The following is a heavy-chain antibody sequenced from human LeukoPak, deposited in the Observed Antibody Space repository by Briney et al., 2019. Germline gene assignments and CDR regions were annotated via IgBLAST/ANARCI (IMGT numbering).Heavy chain of an antibody. CDR1: GGSISSYY. J-gene: IGHJ3*02. Sequence: SETLSLTCTVSGGSISSYYWSWIRQPPGKGLEWIGYIYYSGSTNYNPSLKSRVTISVDTPENQFSLKLSSVTAADTAVYYCARERIGQDAFDIWGQGTMVTVSS. V-gene: IGHV4-59*01. D-gene: IGHD2/OR15-2a*01. CDR3: ARERIGQDAFDI. CDR2: IYYSGST.